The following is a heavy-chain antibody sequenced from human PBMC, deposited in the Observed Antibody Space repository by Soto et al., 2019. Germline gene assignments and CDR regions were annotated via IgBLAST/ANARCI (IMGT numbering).Heavy chain of an antibody. CDR2: IYYSGST. J-gene: IGHJ5*02. CDR1: GGSISSGGYY. V-gene: IGHV4-30-4*08. D-gene: IGHD3-3*01. Sequence: SETLSLTCTVSGGSISSGGYYWSWIRQHPGKGLERIGYIYYSGSTYYNPSLKSRVTISVDTSKNQFSLKLSSVTAADTAVYYCARDNSYDFWSGPNWFDPWGQGTLVTVSS. CDR3: ARDNSYDFWSGPNWFDP.